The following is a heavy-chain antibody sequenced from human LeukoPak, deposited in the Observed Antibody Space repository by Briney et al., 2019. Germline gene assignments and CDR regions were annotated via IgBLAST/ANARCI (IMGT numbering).Heavy chain of an antibody. CDR2: MKPDSGNS. CDR3: ARVVRGGNSGYDWYYYYMDV. Sequence: ASVNVSCKASGYPFTSYEINWVRQATGEGLEWMGWMKPDSGNSAYAQKFRGRVTLSSNSSINTAYMEVSSLGSDDTAVYYCARVVRGGNSGYDWYYYYMDVWGKGTTVTVSS. V-gene: IGHV1-8*01. J-gene: IGHJ6*03. D-gene: IGHD5-12*01. CDR1: GYPFTSYE.